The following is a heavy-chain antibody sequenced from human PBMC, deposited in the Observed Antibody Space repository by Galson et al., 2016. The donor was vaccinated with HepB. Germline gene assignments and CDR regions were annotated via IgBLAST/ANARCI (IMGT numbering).Heavy chain of an antibody. CDR3: TRVLQWFGERWFDP. D-gene: IGHD3-10*01. V-gene: IGHV3-53*01. J-gene: IGHJ5*02. CDR1: GFSVSINY. CDR2: MYSGGGT. Sequence: SLRLSCAVSGFSVSINYMSWVHQAPGKGLEWVSVMYSGGGTSYADSVKGRFTISSDNSKNTLYLQMNSRRAEDTAVYYCTRVLQWFGERWFDPWGQGTLVTVSS.